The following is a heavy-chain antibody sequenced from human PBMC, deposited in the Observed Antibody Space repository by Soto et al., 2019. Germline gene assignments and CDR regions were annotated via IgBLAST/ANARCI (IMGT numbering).Heavy chain of an antibody. Sequence: SGPTLVKPTQTLTLTCTFSGFSLSTSGMCVSWIRQPPGKALEWLARIDWDDDKYYSTSLKTRLTISKDTSKNQVVLTMTNMDPVDTATYYCARSIMVRGVLPAGFDYWGQGTLVTVSS. CDR3: ARSIMVRGVLPAGFDY. CDR2: IDWDDDK. J-gene: IGHJ4*02. CDR1: GFSLSTSGMC. V-gene: IGHV2-70*11. D-gene: IGHD3-10*01.